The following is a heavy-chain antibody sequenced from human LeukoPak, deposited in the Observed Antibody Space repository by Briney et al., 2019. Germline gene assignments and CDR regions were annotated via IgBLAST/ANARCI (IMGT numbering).Heavy chain of an antibody. CDR2: ISSSSSYT. CDR3: AVAVAGSYFDY. V-gene: IGHV3-11*06. J-gene: IGHJ4*02. D-gene: IGHD6-19*01. Sequence: GGSLRLSCAASGFTFSDYYMSWIRQAPGKGLEWVSYISSSSSYTNYADSVKGRFTISRDNAKNSLYLQMNSLRAEDTAVYYCAVAVAGSYFDYWGRGTLVTVSS. CDR1: GFTFSDYY.